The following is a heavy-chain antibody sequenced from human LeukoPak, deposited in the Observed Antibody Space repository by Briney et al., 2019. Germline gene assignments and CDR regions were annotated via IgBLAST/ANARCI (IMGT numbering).Heavy chain of an antibody. CDR2: ISYDGSNK. V-gene: IGHV3-30-3*01. CDR3: ARAPGAPLRYLDWLALDY. Sequence: GGSLRLSCAASGFTFSSYAMHWVRQAPGKGLEWVAVISYDGSNKYYADSVKGRFTVSRDNSKNTLYLQMNSLRAEDTAVYYCARAPGAPLRYLDWLALDYWGQGTLVTVSS. CDR1: GFTFSSYA. J-gene: IGHJ4*02. D-gene: IGHD3-9*01.